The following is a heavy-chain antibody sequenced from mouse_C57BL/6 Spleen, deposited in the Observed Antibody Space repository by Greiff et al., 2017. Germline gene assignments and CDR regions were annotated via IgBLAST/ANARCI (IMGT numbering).Heavy chain of an antibody. CDR3: VYGISYLWYFDV. V-gene: IGHV1-53*01. CDR1: GYTFTRYW. D-gene: IGHD1-1*01. CDR2: INPSNGGT. Sequence: QVQLQQPGTELVKPGASVKLSCKASGYTFTRYWMHWVKQRPGQGLEWIGNINPSNGGTNYNEKFKSKATLTVDKSSSTAYMRRSSLTSEDSAVYYCVYGISYLWYFDVWGTGTTVTVAS. J-gene: IGHJ1*03.